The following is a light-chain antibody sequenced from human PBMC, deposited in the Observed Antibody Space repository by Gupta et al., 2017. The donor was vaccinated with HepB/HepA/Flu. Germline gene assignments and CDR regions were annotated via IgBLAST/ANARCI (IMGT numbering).Light chain of an antibody. CDR2: DAS. Sequence: EVVLTQSPATLSLYTGERATLSCRASQSVSIYLAWYQQKPGQAPRLLIYDASNRATGIPARFSGRGSGTDFTLTISSLEPEYFALYYCQQRSNLYTFGQGTKLEIK. CDR3: QQRSNLYT. CDR1: QSVSIY. J-gene: IGKJ2*01. V-gene: IGKV3-11*01.